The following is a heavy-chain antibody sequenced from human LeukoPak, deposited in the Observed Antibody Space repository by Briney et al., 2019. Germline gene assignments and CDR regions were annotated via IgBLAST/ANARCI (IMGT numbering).Heavy chain of an antibody. J-gene: IGHJ4*02. Sequence: GGSLRLSCAASGFAVSSNYMSWVRQAPGKGLEWVSVIYSGGSTYYADSVKGRFTISRDNSENTLYLQMNSLRAEDTAVYYCARRYGSGWYDYWGKGTLVTVSS. D-gene: IGHD6-19*01. CDR3: ARRYGSGWYDY. CDR2: IYSGGST. V-gene: IGHV3-53*01. CDR1: GFAVSSNY.